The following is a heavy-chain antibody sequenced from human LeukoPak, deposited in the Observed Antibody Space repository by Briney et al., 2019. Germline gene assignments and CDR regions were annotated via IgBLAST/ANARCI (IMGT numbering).Heavy chain of an antibody. Sequence: GGSLRLSCAASGFTFSSYWMHWVRHAPGKGLVWVPRINSDGSSTNYADSVKGRFTVSRDNAKNTLYLQMNSLRAEDTAVYYCATNLRGYSYGLGFDYWGQGTLVTVSS. CDR3: ATNLRGYSYGLGFDY. CDR2: INSDGSST. CDR1: GFTFSSYW. V-gene: IGHV3-74*01. D-gene: IGHD5-18*01. J-gene: IGHJ4*02.